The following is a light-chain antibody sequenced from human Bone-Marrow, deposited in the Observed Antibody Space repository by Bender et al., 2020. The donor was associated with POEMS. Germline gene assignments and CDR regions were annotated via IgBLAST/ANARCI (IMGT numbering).Light chain of an antibody. Sequence: SYELTQAPSVSVSPGQTARITCSGDALPKQYAYWYQQKPGQAPVLVIYKDSERPSGIPERFSGSSSGTTVTLTISGVQAEDEADYYCQSADSSGTCEVFGGGTKLTVL. V-gene: IGLV3-25*03. CDR1: ALPKQY. CDR2: KDS. J-gene: IGLJ3*02. CDR3: QSADSSGTCEV.